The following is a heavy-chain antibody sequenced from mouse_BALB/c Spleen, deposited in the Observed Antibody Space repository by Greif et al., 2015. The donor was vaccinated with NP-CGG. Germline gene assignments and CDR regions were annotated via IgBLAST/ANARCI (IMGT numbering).Heavy chain of an antibody. J-gene: IGHJ3*01. D-gene: IGHD4-1*01. V-gene: IGHV5-12-2*01. CDR1: GFTFSSYT. CDR3: ARLTGTY. Sequence: EVKLQESGGGLVQPGGSLKLSCAASGFTFSSYTMSWVRQTPEKRLAWVAYISNGGGSTYYPDTVKGRFTISRDNAKNTLCLQMSSLKAEDTAMYYCARLTGTYWGQGTLVTVSA. CDR2: ISNGGGST.